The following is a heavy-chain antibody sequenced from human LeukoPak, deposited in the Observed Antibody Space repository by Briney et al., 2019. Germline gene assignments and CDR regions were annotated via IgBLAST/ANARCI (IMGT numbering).Heavy chain of an antibody. Sequence: ASVKVSCKASGYTFTGYYLHWVRQAPGQGLEWMGIINPGGGNTNYAQKFQGRVTLTRDTSTSTVYMELSSLRSEDTAVYYCARDRNWVKEGFFDYWGQGTLVTVSS. CDR1: GYTFTGYY. J-gene: IGHJ4*02. V-gene: IGHV1-46*01. D-gene: IGHD2-21*01. CDR3: ARDRNWVKEGFFDY. CDR2: INPGGGNT.